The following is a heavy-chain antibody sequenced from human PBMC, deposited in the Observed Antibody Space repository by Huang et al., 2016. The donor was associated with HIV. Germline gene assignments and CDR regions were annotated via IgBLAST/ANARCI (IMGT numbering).Heavy chain of an antibody. Sequence: EVHLLESGGGLVQPGGSLRLSCAASGFSFSSSAMSWVRQAPGRGLEWVSTVSKSASSRHYADSVGGRFTISRDNAKDTLYLQMNSLRAEDTALYYCAKDLVTYDSSGSVWGQGTLVTVSS. CDR2: VSKSASSR. CDR3: AKDLVTYDSSGSV. D-gene: IGHD3-22*01. V-gene: IGHV3-23*01. J-gene: IGHJ4*02. CDR1: GFSFSSSA.